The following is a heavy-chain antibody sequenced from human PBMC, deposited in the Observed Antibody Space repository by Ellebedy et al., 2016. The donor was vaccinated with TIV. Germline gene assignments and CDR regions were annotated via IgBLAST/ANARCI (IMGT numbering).Heavy chain of an antibody. Sequence: GESLKISCVASGFTFSDYYMSWIRQAPGKGLEFISHIGGTGATVYADSVKGRFTISRDNAKNSLYLKMDSLRVEDTAVYYCARDRDFDHWGQGTLLMVSS. V-gene: IGHV3-11*01. J-gene: IGHJ4*02. CDR1: GFTFSDYY. CDR2: IGGTGAT. CDR3: ARDRDFDH.